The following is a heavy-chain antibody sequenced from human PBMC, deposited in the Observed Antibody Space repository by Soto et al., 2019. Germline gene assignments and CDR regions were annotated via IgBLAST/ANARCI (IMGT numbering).Heavy chain of an antibody. CDR3: ARVYYYGSGSPLYYYYGMDV. Sequence: QVQLVQSGAEVKKPGASVKVSCKASGYTFTSYGISWVRQAPGQGLEWMGWISAYNGNTNYAQKLQGRVTMTTDTSTSTSYMELRSLRSDDTAVYYCARVYYYGSGSPLYYYYGMDVWGQGTTVTVSS. D-gene: IGHD3-10*01. V-gene: IGHV1-18*01. CDR2: ISAYNGNT. CDR1: GYTFTSYG. J-gene: IGHJ6*02.